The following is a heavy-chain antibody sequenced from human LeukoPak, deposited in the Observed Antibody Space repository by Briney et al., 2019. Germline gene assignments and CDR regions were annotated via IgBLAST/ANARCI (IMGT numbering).Heavy chain of an antibody. CDR2: IDPSDSYT. J-gene: IGHJ6*02. D-gene: IGHD3-16*01. V-gene: IGHV5-10-1*01. CDR1: GYSFTSYW. Sequence: GSLRLSCKGSGYSFTSYWISWVRQMPGQGLEWMGRIDPSDSYTNYSPSFQGHVTISADKSISTAYLQWSSLKASDTAMYYRARLGVGHGFYGMDVWGQGTTVTVSS. CDR3: ARLGVGHGFYGMDV.